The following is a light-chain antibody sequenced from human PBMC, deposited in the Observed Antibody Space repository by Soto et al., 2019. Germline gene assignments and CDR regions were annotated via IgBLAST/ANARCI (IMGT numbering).Light chain of an antibody. CDR3: LQHNTYPYT. J-gene: IGKJ2*01. Sequence: DIQMTQSPSSLSASVGDRVTITCRASQGISNLLGWFQHKPGKAPKRLIYAASSLQGGVPSRFTDSGSGTEFTLTITGLQPEDFADYYCLQHNTYPYTFGQGTKLEIK. V-gene: IGKV1-17*01. CDR2: AAS. CDR1: QGISNL.